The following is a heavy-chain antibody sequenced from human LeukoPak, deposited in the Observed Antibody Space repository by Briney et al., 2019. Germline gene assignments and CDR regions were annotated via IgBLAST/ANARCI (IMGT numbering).Heavy chain of an antibody. CDR1: GYTFTTYD. Sequence: GASVKVSCEASGYTFTTYDINWVRQATGQGLEWMGWMNPNSGNTGYAQRFQGRVTMTRNTSINTAYMELSSPRSEDTAVYYCARARFLESYGMDVWGQGTTVTVSS. V-gene: IGHV1-8*01. CDR2: MNPNSGNT. D-gene: IGHD3-3*01. CDR3: ARARFLESYGMDV. J-gene: IGHJ6*02.